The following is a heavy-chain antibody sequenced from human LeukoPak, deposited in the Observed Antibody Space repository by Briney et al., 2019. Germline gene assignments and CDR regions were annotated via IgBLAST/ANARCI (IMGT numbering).Heavy chain of an antibody. J-gene: IGHJ4*02. CDR2: MNPNSGNT. V-gene: IGHV1-8*03. CDR3: ASGLYYYDSSGYYY. Sequence: ASVKVSCKASGYTFTSYDINWVRQTTGQGLEWMGWMNPNSGNTGYAQKFQGRVTITRNTSISTAYMELSSLRSEDTAVYYCASGLYYYDSSGYYYWGQGTLVTVSS. CDR1: GYTFTSYD. D-gene: IGHD3-22*01.